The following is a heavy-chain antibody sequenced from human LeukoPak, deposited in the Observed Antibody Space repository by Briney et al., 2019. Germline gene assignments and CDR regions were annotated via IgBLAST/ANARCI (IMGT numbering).Heavy chain of an antibody. CDR2: INPRGENT. CDR1: GYTFTRYY. D-gene: IGHD2-15*01. V-gene: IGHV1-46*01. CDR3: VARGDGGFFDY. J-gene: IGHJ4*02. Sequence: GASVKVSCKASGYTFTRYYMHWVRQAPGQGLEWMGIINPRGENTSNAQKFQGRVTMTRDTSTSTVYMELTSLRSEDTAVYYCVARGDGGFFDYWGQGTLVTVSS.